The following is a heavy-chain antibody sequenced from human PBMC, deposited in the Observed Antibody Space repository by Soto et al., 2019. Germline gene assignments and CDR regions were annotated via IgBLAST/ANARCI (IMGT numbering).Heavy chain of an antibody. CDR1: GFTFSSYA. D-gene: IGHD4-17*01. V-gene: IGHV3-30-3*01. CDR3: ARDAAGLHNWFDP. CDR2: ISYDGSNK. Sequence: QVQLVESGGGVVQPGRSLRLSCAASGFTFSSYAMHWVRQAPGKGLEWVAVISYDGSNKYYADSVKGRFTISRDNSKNPLYLQMNSLRAEDTAVYYCARDAAGLHNWFDPWGQGTLVTVSS. J-gene: IGHJ5*02.